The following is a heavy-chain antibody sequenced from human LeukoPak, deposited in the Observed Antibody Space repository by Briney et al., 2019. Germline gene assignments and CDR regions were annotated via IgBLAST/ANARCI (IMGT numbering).Heavy chain of an antibody. D-gene: IGHD2-8*01. CDR1: GFTVSSNY. CDR2: IYSGGST. CDR3: ARDGDCTNGVCQIDY. Sequence: GGSLRLSCAASGFTVSSNYMSWVRQAPGKGLERVSVIYSGGSTYYADSVKGRFTISRDNSKNTLYLQMNSLRAEDTAVYYCARDGDCTNGVCQIDYWGQGTLVTVSS. J-gene: IGHJ4*02. V-gene: IGHV3-53*01.